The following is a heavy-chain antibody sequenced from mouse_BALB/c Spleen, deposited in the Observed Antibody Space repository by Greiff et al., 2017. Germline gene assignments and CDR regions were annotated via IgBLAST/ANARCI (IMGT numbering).Heavy chain of an antibody. Sequence: VQLQQSGPSLVKPSQTLSLTCSVTGDSITSGYWNWIRKFPGNKLEYMGYISYSGSTYYNPSLKSRISITRDTSKNQYYLQLNSVTTEDTATYYCSIYCGSYGYFDGWGAGTTVTVSS. CDR2: ISYSGST. CDR1: GDSITSGY. D-gene: IGHD2-1*01. V-gene: IGHV3-8*02. CDR3: SIYCGSYGYFDG. J-gene: IGHJ1*01.